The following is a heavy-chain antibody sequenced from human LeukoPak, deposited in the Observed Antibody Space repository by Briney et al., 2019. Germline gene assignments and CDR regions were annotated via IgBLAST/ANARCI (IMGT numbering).Heavy chain of an antibody. J-gene: IGHJ4*02. V-gene: IGHV4-59*02. CDR3: ARSDEGFDY. CDR2: IYYSGST. CDR1: GGSVSSYY. Sequence: PSETLSLTCTVSGGSVSSYYWSWIRQPPGKGLEWIGYIYYSGSTNYNPSLKSRVTISVDTSKNQFSLKVSYVTAADTAAYYCARSDEGFDYWGQGTLVTVSS.